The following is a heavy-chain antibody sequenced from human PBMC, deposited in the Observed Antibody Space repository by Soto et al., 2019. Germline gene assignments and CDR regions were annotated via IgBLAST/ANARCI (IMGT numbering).Heavy chain of an antibody. CDR2: INACNGNT. Sequence: ASVKVSCKASGYTFYNYGITWVRQAPGQGLEWMGWINACNGNTKYSQKFQGRVTITRDTSASTAYMELSSLRPEDTAVYHCAKDTYFRDSSGYYVFDYWGPGTQVTVSS. V-gene: IGHV1-18*04. CDR3: AKDTYFRDSSGYYVFDY. CDR1: GYTFYNYG. D-gene: IGHD3-22*01. J-gene: IGHJ4*02.